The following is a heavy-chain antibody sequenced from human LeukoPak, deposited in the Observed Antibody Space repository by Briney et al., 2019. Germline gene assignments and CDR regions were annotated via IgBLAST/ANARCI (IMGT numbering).Heavy chain of an antibody. Sequence: SETLSLTCAVYGGSFSGYYWSWIRQPPGKGLEWIGEINHSGSTNYNQSLKSRVTISVDTSKNQFSLKLNSVTAADTAVYYCARNRYYYGSGNYGVPNWFDPWGQGTLVTVSS. D-gene: IGHD3-10*01. CDR3: ARNRYYYGSGNYGVPNWFDP. V-gene: IGHV4-34*01. CDR1: GGSFSGYY. CDR2: INHSGST. J-gene: IGHJ5*02.